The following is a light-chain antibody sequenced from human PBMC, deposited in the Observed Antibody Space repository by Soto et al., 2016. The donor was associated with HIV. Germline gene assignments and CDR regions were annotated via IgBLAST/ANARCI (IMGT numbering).Light chain of an antibody. Sequence: DIQMTQSPSSLSASVGDRVTITCRASQGIRNALGWYQQKPGRAPKRLIYAASSLQSGVPSRFSGSGSGTEFTLTISSLQPEDFATYYCLQHNNYPYTFGQGPSWRS. V-gene: IGKV1-17*01. CDR1: QGIRNA. CDR2: AAS. J-gene: IGKJ2*01. CDR3: LQHNNYPYT.